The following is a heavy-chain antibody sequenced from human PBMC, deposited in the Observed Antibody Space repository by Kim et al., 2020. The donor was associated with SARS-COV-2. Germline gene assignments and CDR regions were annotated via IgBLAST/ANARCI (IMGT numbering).Heavy chain of an antibody. CDR2: INTYTGNP. V-gene: IGHV7-4-1*02. D-gene: IGHD3-10*01. CDR3: ARDHALLWFGQLFSFSY. Sequence: ASVKVSCKASGYTFTSYAMNWVRQAPGQGLEWMGWINTYTGNPTYAQSFTGRFVFSLDTSVSTAYLQISSLKADDTAVYYCARDHALLWFGQLFSFSYWGQGTLVTVPS. CDR1: GYTFTSYA. J-gene: IGHJ4*02.